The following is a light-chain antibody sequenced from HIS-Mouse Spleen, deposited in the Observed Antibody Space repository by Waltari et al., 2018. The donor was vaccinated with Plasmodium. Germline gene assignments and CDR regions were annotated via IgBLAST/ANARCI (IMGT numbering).Light chain of an antibody. J-gene: IGKJ1*01. CDR3: QQYNNWPRGT. CDR1: QSVSSN. Sequence: EIVMTQSPATLSVSPGERATLSCRASQSVSSNLAWYQQKRGQAPRLLIYGASTRATGIPARFSGSGSGTEFTLTISSMQSEDFAVYYCQQYNNWPRGTFGQGTKVEIK. V-gene: IGKV3-15*01. CDR2: GAS.